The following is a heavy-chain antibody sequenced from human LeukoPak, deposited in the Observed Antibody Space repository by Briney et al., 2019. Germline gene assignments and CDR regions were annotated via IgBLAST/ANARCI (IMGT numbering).Heavy chain of an antibody. Sequence: GGSLRLSCAASGFTFSNAWMSWVRQAPGKGLEWVGRIKSKTDGGTTDYAAPVKGRFTISRDDSKNTLYLQMDSLKTKDTAVYYCTTQYYDILTGTDYWGQGTLVTVSS. D-gene: IGHD3-9*01. CDR3: TTQYYDILTGTDY. CDR1: GFTFSNAW. CDR2: IKSKTDGGTT. J-gene: IGHJ4*02. V-gene: IGHV3-15*01.